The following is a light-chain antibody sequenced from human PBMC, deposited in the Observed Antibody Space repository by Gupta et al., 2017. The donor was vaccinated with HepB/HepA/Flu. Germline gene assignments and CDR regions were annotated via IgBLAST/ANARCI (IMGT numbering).Light chain of an antibody. Sequence: EPALTQSPGTLSLSPGERATLSCRASQSISSFLAWYQQTPGQAPRLLIYGASNRATGIPARFSGSGSGTDFTLTISNLEPEDFAVYYCQQRYNWPLTFGGGTKVEIK. J-gene: IGKJ4*01. CDR2: GAS. CDR3: QQRYNWPLT. CDR1: QSISSF. V-gene: IGKV3-11*01.